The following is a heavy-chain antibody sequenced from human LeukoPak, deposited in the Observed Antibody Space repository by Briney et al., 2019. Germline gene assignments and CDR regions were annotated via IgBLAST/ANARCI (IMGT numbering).Heavy chain of an antibody. CDR2: INPNSGGT. D-gene: IGHD3-10*01. V-gene: IGHV1-2*02. Sequence: ASVKVSCKASGYTFTGYYMHWVRQAPGQGLEWMGWINPNSGGTNYAQKFQGRVTMTRDTSISTAYMELSRLRSDDTAVYYCARDLHGSGSYYYPTNYYYYYYMDVWGKGTTVTISS. J-gene: IGHJ6*03. CDR3: ARDLHGSGSYYYPTNYYYYYYMDV. CDR1: GYTFTGYY.